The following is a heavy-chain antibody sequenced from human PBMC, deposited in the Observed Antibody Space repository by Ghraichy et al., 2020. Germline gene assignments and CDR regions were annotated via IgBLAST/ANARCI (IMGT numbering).Heavy chain of an antibody. CDR2: IIPIIGTA. Sequence: SVKVSCKASGGTFSSYAISWVRQAPGQGLEWMGGIIPIIGTANYAQKFQGRVTITADESTSTAYMELSSLRSEDTAVYYCARCIAAAGPSYYYYYGMDVWGQGTTVTVSS. CDR1: GGTFSSYA. CDR3: ARCIAAAGPSYYYYYGMDV. D-gene: IGHD6-13*01. V-gene: IGHV1-69*13. J-gene: IGHJ6*02.